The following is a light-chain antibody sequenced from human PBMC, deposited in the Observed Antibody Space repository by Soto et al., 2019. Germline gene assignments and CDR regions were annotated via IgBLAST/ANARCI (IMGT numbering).Light chain of an antibody. CDR3: SSYTTSSPVV. Sequence: QSALTQPASVSGSLGQSITMSCSGTTNDVGGYDYVSWYQQHPGKDPKLVIFEVTYRPSGVSSRFSGSKSGNTASLTVSGLQAEEEGDYYCSSYTTSSPVVFGGGTKLTVL. V-gene: IGLV2-14*01. CDR1: TNDVGGYDY. CDR2: EVT. J-gene: IGLJ2*01.